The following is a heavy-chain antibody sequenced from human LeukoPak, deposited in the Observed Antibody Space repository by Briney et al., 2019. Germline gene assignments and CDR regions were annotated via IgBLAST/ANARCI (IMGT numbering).Heavy chain of an antibody. CDR1: GGSISSSSYY. D-gene: IGHD3-3*01. CDR3: VRRPRTIFGVSGAFDI. J-gene: IGHJ3*02. Sequence: KPSETLSLTCTVSGGSISSSSYYWGWIRQPPGKGLEWIGSIYYSGSTYYNPSLKSRVTISVDTSKNQFSLKLSSVTAADTAVYYCVRRPRTIFGVSGAFDIWGQGTMVTVSS. V-gene: IGHV4-39*01. CDR2: IYYSGST.